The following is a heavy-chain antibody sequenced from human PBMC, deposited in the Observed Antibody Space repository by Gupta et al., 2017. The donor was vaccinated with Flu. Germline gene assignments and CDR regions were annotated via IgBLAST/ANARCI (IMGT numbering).Heavy chain of an antibody. D-gene: IGHD1-14*01. V-gene: IGHV3-72*01. Sequence: EVRLVESGGGLVQPGGSLSLPCVVSGFTFSVHYMDWIRQAPGKGLEWVGRIRNKANSYTTEYAASVKDRFTITRDDSKDSLYLQMNSLNNGDTAVYYCSRGETGPSPPGRNDCWGQGTLVTVSS. J-gene: IGHJ4*02. CDR2: IRNKANSYTT. CDR1: GFTFSVHY. CDR3: SRGETGPSPPGRNDC.